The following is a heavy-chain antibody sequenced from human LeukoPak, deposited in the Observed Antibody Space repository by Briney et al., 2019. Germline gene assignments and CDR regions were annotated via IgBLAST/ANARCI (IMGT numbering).Heavy chain of an antibody. J-gene: IGHJ4*02. V-gene: IGHV4-39*01. Sequence: KASETLSLTCTVSGGSISSSSYYGGWIRQPPGKGLEWIGSIYYSGSTYYNPSLKSRVTISVDTSKNQFSLKLSSVTAADTAVYYCARMDGYNDFDYWGQGTLVTVSS. CDR1: GGSISSSSYY. D-gene: IGHD5-24*01. CDR2: IYYSGST. CDR3: ARMDGYNDFDY.